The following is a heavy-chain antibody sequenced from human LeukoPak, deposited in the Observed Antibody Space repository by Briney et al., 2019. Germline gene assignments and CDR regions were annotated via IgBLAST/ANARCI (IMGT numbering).Heavy chain of an antibody. Sequence: KSSETLSLTCTVSGGSISSYYWSWIRQPAGKGLEWIGCIYSSGSTNYNPSLKSRVTMSVDTSKNQFSLKLSSVTAADTAVYYCARVRADYYGSGSHYKVWFDPWGQGTLVTVSS. D-gene: IGHD3-10*01. CDR1: GGSISSYY. V-gene: IGHV4-4*07. J-gene: IGHJ5*02. CDR3: ARVRADYYGSGSHYKVWFDP. CDR2: IYSSGST.